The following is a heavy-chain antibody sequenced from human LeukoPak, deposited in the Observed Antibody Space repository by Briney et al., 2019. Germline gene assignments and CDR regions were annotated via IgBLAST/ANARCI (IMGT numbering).Heavy chain of an antibody. CDR1: GGTFSSYA. CDR2: IIPIFGTA. J-gene: IGHJ5*02. V-gene: IGHV1-69*06. Sequence: ASVKVSCKASGGTFSSYAISWVRQAPGQGLEWMGGIIPIFGTANYAQKFQGGVTITADKSTSTAYMELSSLRSEDTAVYYCARDDYDYVWGSYPWGQGTLVTVSS. D-gene: IGHD3-16*01. CDR3: ARDDYDYVWGSYP.